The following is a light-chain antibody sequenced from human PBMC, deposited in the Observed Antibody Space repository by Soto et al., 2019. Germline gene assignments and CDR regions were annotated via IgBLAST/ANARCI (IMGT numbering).Light chain of an antibody. Sequence: DIPMTQSPSSLSASVGDRVTITCRASQSISSYLNWYQQKPGKAPKLLIYAASSLQSGVPSRFSGSGSGTDFTLTISSLQPEDFATDYCQQSYSTPTSITFGQGTRLEIK. CDR2: AAS. V-gene: IGKV1-39*01. CDR3: QQSYSTPTSIT. J-gene: IGKJ5*01. CDR1: QSISSY.